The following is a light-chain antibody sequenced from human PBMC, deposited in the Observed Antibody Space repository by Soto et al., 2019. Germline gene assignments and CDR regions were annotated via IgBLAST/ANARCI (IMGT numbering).Light chain of an antibody. J-gene: IGKJ5*01. V-gene: IGKV1D-13*01. Sequence: AIQLTQSPTSLSASVGDRVTITCRASQGINSALAWYQQKPGKPPNLLVYDASTLQSGVPSRFSGSGSGIDFTLTISSLQPEDFATYYCQQFKNYPPITFGQGTRLEIK. CDR3: QQFKNYPPIT. CDR2: DAS. CDR1: QGINSA.